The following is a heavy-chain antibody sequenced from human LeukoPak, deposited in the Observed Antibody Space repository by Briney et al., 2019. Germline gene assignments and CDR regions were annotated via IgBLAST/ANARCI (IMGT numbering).Heavy chain of an antibody. Sequence: HPGGSLRLSCAASRFTFSDSGMHWVRQAPGKGLEWVAFIWDDGSNKYYADSVKGRFTISRDNSMNTLYVQMNSLRAEDTAVYYCARGRGNHPYFDCWGQGTLVTVSS. V-gene: IGHV3-33*01. D-gene: IGHD1-14*01. CDR2: IWDDGSNK. CDR3: ARGRGNHPYFDC. CDR1: RFTFSDSG. J-gene: IGHJ4*02.